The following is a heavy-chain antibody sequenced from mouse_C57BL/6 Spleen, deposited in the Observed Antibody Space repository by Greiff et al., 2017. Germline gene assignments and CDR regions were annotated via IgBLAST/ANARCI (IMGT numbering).Heavy chain of an antibody. V-gene: IGHV1-69*01. CDR2: IDPSDSYT. CDR3: ARSGDYDYDDPSGFAY. Sequence: QVQLQQPGAELVMPGASVKLSCKASGYTFTSYWMHWVKQRPGQGLAWIGEIDPSDSYTNYNQKFKGKSTLTVDKSSSTAYMQLSSLTSEDSAVXYGARSGDYDYDDPSGFAYWGQGTLVTVSA. CDR1: GYTFTSYW. D-gene: IGHD2-4*01. J-gene: IGHJ3*01.